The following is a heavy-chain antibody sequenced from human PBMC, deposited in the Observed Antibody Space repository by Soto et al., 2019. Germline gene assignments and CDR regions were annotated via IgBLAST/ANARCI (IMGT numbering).Heavy chain of an antibody. D-gene: IGHD3-10*01. CDR1: GYSFTSYW. J-gene: IGHJ5*02. CDR3: ARRNYYGSGSYQMGWFDP. CDR2: IYPGDSDT. V-gene: IGHV5-51*01. Sequence: GESLKISCKGSGYSFTSYWIGWVRQMPGKGLEWTGIIYPGDSDTRYSPSFQGQVTISADKSISTAYLQWSSLKASDTAMYYCARRNYYGSGSYQMGWFDPWGQGTLVTVSS.